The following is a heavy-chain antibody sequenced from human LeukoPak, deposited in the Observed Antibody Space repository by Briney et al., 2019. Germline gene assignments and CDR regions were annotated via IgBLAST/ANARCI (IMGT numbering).Heavy chain of an antibody. D-gene: IGHD3-22*01. Sequence: ASVKVSCKASGYTFTSYAMNWVQQAPGQGLEWMGWINANTGNPTYAQGFTGRFVFSLDTSVSTAYLQISSLKAEDTAVYYCARISYESSGYGWFDPWGQGTLVTVSS. V-gene: IGHV7-4-1*02. CDR3: ARISYESSGYGWFDP. CDR1: GYTFTSYA. J-gene: IGHJ5*02. CDR2: INANTGNP.